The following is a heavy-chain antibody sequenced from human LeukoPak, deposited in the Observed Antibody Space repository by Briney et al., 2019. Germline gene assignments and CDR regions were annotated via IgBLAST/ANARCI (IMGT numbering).Heavy chain of an antibody. CDR1: GGSISSYY. D-gene: IGHD3-22*01. Sequence: SETLSLTCTVSGGSISSYYWSWIRQPPGKGLEWMGYIYYSGSTNYNPPLKSRVTISVDTSKNQFSLTLSSVTAADTAVYYCAGMGVYGSSGYYPHWGQGTLVTVSS. V-gene: IGHV4-59*01. J-gene: IGHJ4*02. CDR2: IYYSGST. CDR3: AGMGVYGSSGYYPH.